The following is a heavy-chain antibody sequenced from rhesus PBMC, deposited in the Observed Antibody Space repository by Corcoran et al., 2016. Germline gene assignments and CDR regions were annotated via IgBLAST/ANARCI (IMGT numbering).Heavy chain of an antibody. CDR2: IYGSGVGT. D-gene: IGHD3-16*01. CDR1: GGSISDDYY. J-gene: IGHJ5-1*01. V-gene: IGHV4-106*01. Sequence: QVQLQESGPGLVKPSETLSLTCAVSGGSISDDYYWSWIRQPPGKGLEWIGYIYGSGVGTNYNPSLKNRVTSSIDTSKNQCSLKRSSVTAADTAVYYCARVRYYYSGSYSNRFDVWGAGVLVTVSS. CDR3: ARVRYYYSGSYSNRFDV.